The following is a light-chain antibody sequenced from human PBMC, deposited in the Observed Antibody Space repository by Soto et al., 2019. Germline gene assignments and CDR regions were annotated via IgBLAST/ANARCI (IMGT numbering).Light chain of an antibody. J-gene: IGKJ2*01. CDR3: QQYNNSPEYT. V-gene: IGKV3-20*01. Sequence: EIVLTQSPGTLSLSPGERATLSCKASQSVTSRYLAWYQQKPGQAPRLLIYGASSRATGIPDRFSGSGSGTDFILTISRLEPEDFAVSFCQQYNNSPEYTFGQGTRLEIK. CDR2: GAS. CDR1: QSVTSRY.